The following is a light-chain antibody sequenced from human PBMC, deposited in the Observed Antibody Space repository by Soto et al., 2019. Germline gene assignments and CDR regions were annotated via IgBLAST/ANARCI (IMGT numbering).Light chain of an antibody. J-gene: IGKJ2*02. CDR1: QSISNW. CDR3: QQYDTYPRT. Sequence: DIQMTQSPSTLSASVGDRVTITCRASQSISNWLAWYQQKPWKAPKLLIFKASTLESGIPARFSGSGPGTEFTLNIKSLQPGDFATYHCQQYDTYPRTFGQGTKLDIK. CDR2: KAS. V-gene: IGKV1-5*03.